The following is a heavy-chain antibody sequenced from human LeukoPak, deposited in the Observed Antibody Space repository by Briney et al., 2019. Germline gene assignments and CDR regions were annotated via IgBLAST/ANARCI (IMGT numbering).Heavy chain of an antibody. CDR2: IKQDGSEK. D-gene: IGHD6-13*01. J-gene: IGHJ4*02. CDR1: GFTFSSYW. V-gene: IGHV3-7*01. CDR3: ARARSFGGIAVAGYYFDY. Sequence: PGGSLRLSCAASGFTFSSYWMSWVRQAPGKGLEWVANIKQDGSEKYYVDSVKGRFTISRDNAKNSLYLQMNSLRAEDTAVYYCARARSFGGIAVAGYYFDYWGQGTLVTVSS.